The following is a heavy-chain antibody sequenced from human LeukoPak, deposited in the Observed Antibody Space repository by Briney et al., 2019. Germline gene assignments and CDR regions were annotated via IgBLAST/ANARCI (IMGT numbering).Heavy chain of an antibody. D-gene: IGHD6-19*01. V-gene: IGHV3-23*01. CDR1: GFTFSSYA. Sequence: AGGSLRLSCAASGFTFSSYAMSWVRQAPGKGLEWVSAISGSGGSTYYADSVKGRFTISRDNSKNTLYLQMNSLRAEDTAVYYRAKDPHLAVAVYYWGQGTLVTVSS. CDR3: AKDPHLAVAVYY. CDR2: ISGSGGST. J-gene: IGHJ4*02.